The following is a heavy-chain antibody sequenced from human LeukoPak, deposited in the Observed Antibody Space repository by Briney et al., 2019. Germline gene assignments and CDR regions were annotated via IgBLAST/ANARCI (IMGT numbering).Heavy chain of an antibody. CDR2: ISAYNGNT. Sequence: ASVKVSCKASGYTFTSYGMSWVRQAPGQGLEWMGWISAYNGNTNYAQKLQGRVTMTTDTSTSTAYMELRSLRSDDTAVYYCARDQLRYYYGSGPLPGHWGQGTLVTVSS. V-gene: IGHV1-18*01. J-gene: IGHJ4*02. CDR1: GYTFTSYG. CDR3: ARDQLRYYYGSGPLPGH. D-gene: IGHD3-10*01.